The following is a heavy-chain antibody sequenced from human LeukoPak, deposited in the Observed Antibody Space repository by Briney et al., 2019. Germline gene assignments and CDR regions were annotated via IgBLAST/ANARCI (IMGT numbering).Heavy chain of an antibody. Sequence: GGSLRLSCAASGFTFSSYGMSWVRQAPGKGLEWVSAISGSDGSTYDADSVKGRFTISRDNSKNTLYLQMNSLRAEDTAVYYCAKGADSSGWYSVAYYYMDVWGKGTTVTISS. CDR2: ISGSDGST. CDR3: AKGADSSGWYSVAYYYMDV. J-gene: IGHJ6*03. D-gene: IGHD6-19*01. V-gene: IGHV3-23*01. CDR1: GFTFSSYG.